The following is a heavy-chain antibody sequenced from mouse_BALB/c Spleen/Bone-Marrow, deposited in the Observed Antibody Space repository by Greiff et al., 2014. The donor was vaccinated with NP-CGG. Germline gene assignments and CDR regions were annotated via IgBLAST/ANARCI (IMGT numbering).Heavy chain of an antibody. Sequence: EVMLVESGGGLVQPGGSLRLPCAPSGFTFTDYYMSWVRQPPGKALEWLTFIRNKANGYTTEYSASVKGRFTISRDNSQSILYLQMNTLRAEDSATYYCARDMGLLRFDYRGQGTTLTVSS. V-gene: IGHV7-3*02. J-gene: IGHJ2*01. CDR1: GFTFTDYY. D-gene: IGHD2-3*01. CDR3: ARDMGLLRFDY. CDR2: IRNKANGYTT.